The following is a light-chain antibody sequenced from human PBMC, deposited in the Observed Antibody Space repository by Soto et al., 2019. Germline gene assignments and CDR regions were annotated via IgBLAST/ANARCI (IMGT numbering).Light chain of an antibody. J-gene: IGLJ1*01. V-gene: IGLV2-14*01. CDR3: SSYTNINTRACV. Sequence: QSVLTQPASVSGSPGQSIAISCTGTSGDIGSYNRVSWYQQHPGKAPKLIIYEVTDRPSGVSNRFSGSKSGNTASLTISGLQADDEAEYSCSSYTNINTRACVFGTGTKVTVL. CDR1: SGDIGSYNR. CDR2: EVT.